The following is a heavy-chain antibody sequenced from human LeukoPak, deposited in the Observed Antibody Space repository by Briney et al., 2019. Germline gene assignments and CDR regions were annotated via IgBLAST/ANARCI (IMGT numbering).Heavy chain of an antibody. V-gene: IGHV1-18*01. CDR2: ISAYNGNT. J-gene: IGHJ4*02. CDR1: GYTFTSYG. CDR3: AREEYCTNGVCYTLDN. Sequence: ASVKVSCKASGYTFTSYGISWVRQAPGQGLEWMGWISAYNGNTNYAQKLQGRVTMTTDTSTSTAYMELRSLRSDDTAVYYCAREEYCTNGVCYTLDNWGQGTLVTVSS. D-gene: IGHD2-8*01.